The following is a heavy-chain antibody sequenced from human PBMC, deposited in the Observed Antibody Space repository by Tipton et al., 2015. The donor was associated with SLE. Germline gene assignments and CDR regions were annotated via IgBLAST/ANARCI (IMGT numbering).Heavy chain of an antibody. D-gene: IGHD1/OR15-1a*01. CDR2: IYYSGST. V-gene: IGHV4-61*09. CDR3: ASLRGEQGSYHYYGMDV. CDR1: GGSISSGSYY. J-gene: IGHJ6*02. Sequence: TLSLTCTVSGGSISSGSYYWSWIRQPAGKGLEWIGYIYYSGSTNYNPSLKSRVTISVDTSKNQFSLKLSSVTAADTAVYYCASLRGEQGSYHYYGMDVWGQGTTVTVSS.